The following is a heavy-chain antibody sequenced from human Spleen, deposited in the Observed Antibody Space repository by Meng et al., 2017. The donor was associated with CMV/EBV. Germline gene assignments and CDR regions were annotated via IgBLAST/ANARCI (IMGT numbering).Heavy chain of an antibody. V-gene: IGHV1-2*02. J-gene: IGHJ4*02. Sequence: ASGYTFTGYNMHWVRQAPGQGLEWMGWINPNSGVTSYAQKFQGRVTMTRDTSIKTAYMELSRLRSDDTAVYYCARGSGSYPGGRFHYWGQVSLVTVSS. CDR3: ARGSGSYPGGRFHY. D-gene: IGHD1-26*01. CDR2: INPNSGVT. CDR1: GYTFTGYN.